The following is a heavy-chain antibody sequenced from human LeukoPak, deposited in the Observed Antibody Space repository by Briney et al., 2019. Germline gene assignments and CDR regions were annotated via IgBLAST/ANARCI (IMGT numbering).Heavy chain of an antibody. Sequence: GSLPLSCAASGFTFSSYAMHWVRQAPGKGLEWGAVISYDGSNKYYSDSVKGRFTISRDNSKNTLYLQMNSLRAEDTAVYYCARDGNSGSYFIYYMDVWGKGTTVTVSS. V-gene: IGHV3-30*01. J-gene: IGHJ6*03. CDR2: ISYDGSNK. CDR3: ARDGNSGSYFIYYMDV. D-gene: IGHD1-26*01. CDR1: GFTFSSYA.